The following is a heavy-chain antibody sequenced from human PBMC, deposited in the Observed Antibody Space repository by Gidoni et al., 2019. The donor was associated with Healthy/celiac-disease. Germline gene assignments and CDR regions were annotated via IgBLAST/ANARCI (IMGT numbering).Heavy chain of an antibody. CDR3: AREGGDYYDSSGYSRPFDY. D-gene: IGHD3-22*01. CDR1: GYTFTGDY. Sequence: QVQLVQSGSEVKKPGASVKVSCKASGYTFTGDYMHWVRQAPGQGLEWMGWINANSGGTNYAQKFQGRITMTKDTSISTAYMELSRLRSDDTAVYYCAREGGDYYDSSGYSRPFDYWGQGTLVTVSS. CDR2: INANSGGT. J-gene: IGHJ4*02. V-gene: IGHV1-2*02.